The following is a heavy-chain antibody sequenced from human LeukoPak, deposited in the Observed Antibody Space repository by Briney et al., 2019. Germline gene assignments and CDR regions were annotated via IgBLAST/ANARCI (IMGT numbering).Heavy chain of an antibody. CDR3: ARERGTATDH. Sequence: GGSLRLSCAASGFTFSSYGMHWVRQAPGKGLEWVAVMSYDGNNEYYADSVKGRFTISRDNAKNSLYLQMNSLRAEDAAVYYCARERGTATDHWGQGTLVTVSS. V-gene: IGHV3-33*01. D-gene: IGHD3-16*01. CDR2: MSYDGNNE. J-gene: IGHJ4*02. CDR1: GFTFSSYG.